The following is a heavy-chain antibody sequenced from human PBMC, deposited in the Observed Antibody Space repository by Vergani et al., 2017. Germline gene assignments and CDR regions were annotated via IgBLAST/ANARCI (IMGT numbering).Heavy chain of an antibody. CDR1: GFSFNSYW. Sequence: DVHLAESGGGFFQPGGSLRLSCSASGFSFNSYWMHWVRQVPGKGLLWVSRIKSDGSITAYADSVKGRFTISRDNAQNTLYLQMNSLRAEDTAVYYCAKDTNSSSSWDYYYMDVWGKGTTVTVSS. J-gene: IGHJ6*03. V-gene: IGHV3-74*03. D-gene: IGHD6-6*01. CDR2: IKSDGSIT. CDR3: AKDTNSSSSWDYYYMDV.